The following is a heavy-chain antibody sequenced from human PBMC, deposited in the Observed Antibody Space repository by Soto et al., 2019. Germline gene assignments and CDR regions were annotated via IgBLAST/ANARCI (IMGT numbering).Heavy chain of an antibody. V-gene: IGHV1-3*01. Sequence: ASVKVSCKTSGYTFTSYAIHWVRQVPGQRLEWMGWVYGDSGNTKYLEKFQDRVTFTRDTSASTAYMEVSNLRSEDTALYFCAAVDIGDYWGQGTLVTVSS. CDR3: AAVDIGDY. CDR1: GYTFTSYA. D-gene: IGHD5-12*01. J-gene: IGHJ4*02. CDR2: VYGDSGNT.